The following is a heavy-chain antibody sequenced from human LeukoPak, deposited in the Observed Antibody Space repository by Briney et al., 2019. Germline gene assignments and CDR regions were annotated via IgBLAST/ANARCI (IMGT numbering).Heavy chain of an antibody. CDR3: ARHEVPYDYVWGSYLFDY. CDR1: GGSISSSSYY. V-gene: IGHV4-39*01. J-gene: IGHJ4*02. Sequence: PSETLSLTCTVSGGSISSSSYYWGWIRQPPGKGLEWIGSIYYSGSTYYNPSLKSRVTISVDTSKYQFSLKLSSVTAADTAVYYCARHEVPYDYVWGSYLFDYWGQGTLVTVSS. CDR2: IYYSGST. D-gene: IGHD3-16*01.